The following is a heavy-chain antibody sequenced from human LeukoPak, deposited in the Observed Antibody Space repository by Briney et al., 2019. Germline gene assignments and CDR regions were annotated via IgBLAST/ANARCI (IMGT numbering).Heavy chain of an antibody. V-gene: IGHV4-38-2*01. D-gene: IGHD4-11*01. CDR2: IYHSGST. CDR1: GYSISSGYY. Sequence: SETLSLTCAVAGYSISSGYYWGWIRQPPGKGLEWIGSIYHSGSTYYNPSLKSRVTISVDTSKNQFSLKRSSVTAADTAVYYCARLTYSGPHYFDYWGQGTLVTVSS. CDR3: ARLTYSGPHYFDY. J-gene: IGHJ4*02.